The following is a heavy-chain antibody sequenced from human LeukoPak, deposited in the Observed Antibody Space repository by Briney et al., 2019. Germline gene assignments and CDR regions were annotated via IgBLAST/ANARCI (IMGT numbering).Heavy chain of an antibody. J-gene: IGHJ6*02. CDR3: ARRSPPPTYYDTLTGYGKLPFYYGMDV. V-gene: IGHV1-18*01. CDR2: ISAYNGNT. CDR1: GYTFTSYG. D-gene: IGHD3-9*01. Sequence: ASVKVSCKASGYTFTSYGISWVRQAPGQGLEWMGWISAYNGNTNYAQKLQGRVTMTTDASTSTAYMELRSLRSDDTAVYYCARRSPPPTYYDTLTGYGKLPFYYGMDVWGQGTTVTVSS.